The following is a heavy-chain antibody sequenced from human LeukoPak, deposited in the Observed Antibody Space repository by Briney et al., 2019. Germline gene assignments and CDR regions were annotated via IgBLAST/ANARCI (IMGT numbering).Heavy chain of an antibody. CDR3: ARDRDSYGPRVFDY. D-gene: IGHD5-18*01. Sequence: NPSETLSLTCIVSGGSISSYYWSWIRQPAGKGLEWIGRIYNSGTTNYNPSLKSRVTMSVDTSKNQFSLKLSSVTAADTAVYYCARDRDSYGPRVFDYWGQGTLVTVSS. CDR1: GGSISSYY. CDR2: IYNSGTT. V-gene: IGHV4-4*07. J-gene: IGHJ4*02.